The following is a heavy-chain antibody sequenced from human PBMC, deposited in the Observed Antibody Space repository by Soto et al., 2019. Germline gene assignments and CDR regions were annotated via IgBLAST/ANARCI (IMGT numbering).Heavy chain of an antibody. J-gene: IGHJ4*02. D-gene: IGHD3-16*01. CDR1: GFTFSSYW. CDR3: ARVARGAWGIFDS. V-gene: IGHV3-74*01. Sequence: EVHLVESGGGLVQPGESLRLSCAASGFTFSSYWMHWVRRAPGKGLVWVSRINYDGSTTGYAGAVKGRFTISRDKAKDTVYLEMNSLTAEDTAVYYCARVARGAWGIFDSWGQGTLVTVSS. CDR2: INYDGSTT.